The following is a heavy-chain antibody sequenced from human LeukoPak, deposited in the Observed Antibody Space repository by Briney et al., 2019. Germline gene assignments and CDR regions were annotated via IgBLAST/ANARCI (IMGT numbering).Heavy chain of an antibody. V-gene: IGHV3-21*01. CDR3: ARDLGQTYYYDSSGSPWGFDY. D-gene: IGHD3-22*01. J-gene: IGHJ4*02. CDR2: ISSSSSYI. Sequence: GGSLRLSCAASGFTFSSYAMSWVRQAPGKGLEWVSSISSSSSYIYYADSVKGRFTISRDNAKNSLYLQMNSLRAEDTAVYYCARDLGQTYYYDSSGSPWGFDYWGQGTLVTVSS. CDR1: GFTFSSYA.